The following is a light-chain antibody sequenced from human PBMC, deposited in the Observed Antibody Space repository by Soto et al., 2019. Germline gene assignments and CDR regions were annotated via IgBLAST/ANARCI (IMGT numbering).Light chain of an antibody. CDR3: QQYKNWPPLT. J-gene: IGKJ4*01. CDR2: GAF. Sequence: EIVMTQSPATLSVSPGERATLSCRASQSVGYNLAWYQQKPGQGPRLLIYGAFTRATGIPARFSGSGSGTEFTLTISSLQSEDFAVYYCQQYKNWPPLTFGGGTKVEIK. CDR1: QSVGYN. V-gene: IGKV3-15*01.